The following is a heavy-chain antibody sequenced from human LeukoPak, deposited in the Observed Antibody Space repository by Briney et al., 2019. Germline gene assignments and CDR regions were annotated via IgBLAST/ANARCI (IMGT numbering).Heavy chain of an antibody. Sequence: SETLSLTCTVSGGSISSSSYYWGWIRQPPGKGLEWIGSIYYSGSTYYNPSLKSRVTISVDTSKNQFSLKLSSVTAADTAVYYCARDLIPYGDGSYYFDYWGQGTLVTVSS. D-gene: IGHD4-17*01. CDR3: ARDLIPYGDGSYYFDY. V-gene: IGHV4-39*07. CDR1: GGSISSSSYY. J-gene: IGHJ4*02. CDR2: IYYSGST.